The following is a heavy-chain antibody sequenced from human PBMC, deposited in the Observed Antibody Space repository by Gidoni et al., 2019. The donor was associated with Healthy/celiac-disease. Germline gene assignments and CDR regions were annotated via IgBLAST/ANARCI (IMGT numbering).Heavy chain of an antibody. CDR2: ISSSGSTI. CDR3: ARTRSTMIVVVIYDFDY. D-gene: IGHD3-22*01. J-gene: IGHJ4*02. CDR1: GFTFSAYY. Sequence: QVQLVESGGGLVKPGGSLRLSCAASGFTFSAYYMSWIRQAPGKGLGWVSYISSSGSTIYYADSVKGRFTISRDNAKNSLYLQMNSLRAEDTAVYYCARTRSTMIVVVIYDFDYWGQGTLVTVSS. V-gene: IGHV3-11*01.